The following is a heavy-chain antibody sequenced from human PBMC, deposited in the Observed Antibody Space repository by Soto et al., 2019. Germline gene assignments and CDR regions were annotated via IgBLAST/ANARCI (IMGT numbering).Heavy chain of an antibody. V-gene: IGHV3-73*02. CDR3: TRGQRAGIGDYYYHGMDV. Sequence: EVQLVESGGGLVQPGGSLKLSCAASGFNFSGSAIHWVRQASGKGLEWVGRIRSRANNYATSSAASVKGRFTFFRDDSKNMAYMQMNTLKTEDTALYYCTRGQRAGIGDYYYHGMDVWGQGATVTVSS. D-gene: IGHD1-26*01. J-gene: IGHJ6*02. CDR1: GFNFSGSA. CDR2: IRSRANNYAT.